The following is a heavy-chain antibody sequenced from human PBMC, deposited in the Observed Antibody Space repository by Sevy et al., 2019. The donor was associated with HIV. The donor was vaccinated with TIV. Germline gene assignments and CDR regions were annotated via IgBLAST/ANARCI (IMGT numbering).Heavy chain of an antibody. CDR2: TYYRSKWYN. V-gene: IGHV6-1*01. J-gene: IGHJ6*02. CDR3: ARNNWNRGGYYYGMDV. CDR1: GDSVSSNSAA. D-gene: IGHD1-1*01. Sequence: KQSQTLSLTCVISGDSVSSNSAAWNWIRQSPSRGLEWLGRTYYRSKWYNDYAVSVKSRITINPDTSKNQFSLQLNSVTPEDTAVYYCARNNWNRGGYYYGMDVWGQGTTVTVSS.